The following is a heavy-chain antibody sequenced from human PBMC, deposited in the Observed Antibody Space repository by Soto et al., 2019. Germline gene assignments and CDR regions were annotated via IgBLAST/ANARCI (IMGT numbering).Heavy chain of an antibody. Sequence: QVQLVESGGGVVQPGRSLRLSCAASGFTFSSYGMHWVRQAPGKGLEWVAVISYDGSNKYYADSVKGRFTISRDNSKNTLYLQMNSLRAEDTAVYYCAKDPPTWLRFPTDWGQGTLVTVSS. CDR1: GFTFSSYG. CDR2: ISYDGSNK. CDR3: AKDPPTWLRFPTD. V-gene: IGHV3-30*18. D-gene: IGHD5-12*01. J-gene: IGHJ4*02.